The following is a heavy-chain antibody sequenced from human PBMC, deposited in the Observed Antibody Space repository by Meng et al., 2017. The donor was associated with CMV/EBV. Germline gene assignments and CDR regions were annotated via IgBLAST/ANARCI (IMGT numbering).Heavy chain of an antibody. V-gene: IGHV1-2*02. Sequence: ASVKVSCKASGYTFTSYYMHWVRQAPGQGLEWMGWINANSGGTNYAVKFQGRVTMTRDTSITTAYMELSRLRSDDTAVYYCARVTDFWSTPWGFDPWGQGTLVTVSS. CDR3: ARVTDFWSTPWGFDP. J-gene: IGHJ5*01. D-gene: IGHD3-3*01. CDR1: GYTFTSYY. CDR2: INANSGGT.